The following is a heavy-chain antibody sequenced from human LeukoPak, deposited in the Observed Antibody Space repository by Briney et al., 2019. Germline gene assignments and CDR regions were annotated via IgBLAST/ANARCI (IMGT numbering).Heavy chain of an antibody. Sequence: PGGSLRLSCAASGFTFSSYAMHWVRQAPGTGLEWVAVISYDGSNKYYADSVKGRFTISRDNSKNTLHLQMNSLRAEDTAVYYCARGRDYRSPEDYWGQGTLVTVSS. D-gene: IGHD4-11*01. CDR3: ARGRDYRSPEDY. CDR1: GFTFSSYA. V-gene: IGHV3-30-3*01. CDR2: ISYDGSNK. J-gene: IGHJ4*02.